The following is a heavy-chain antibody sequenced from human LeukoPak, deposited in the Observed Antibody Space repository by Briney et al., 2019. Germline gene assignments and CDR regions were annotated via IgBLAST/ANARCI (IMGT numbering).Heavy chain of an antibody. CDR2: IYSGGST. CDR3: ARERIPTHYDFWSGSKYYFDY. J-gene: IGHJ4*02. V-gene: IGHV3-53*01. CDR1: GFTVSSNY. Sequence: GGSLRLSCAASGFTVSSNYMSWVRQAPGKGLEWVSVIYSGGSTYYADSVKGRFTISRDNSKNTLYLQMNSLRAEDTAVYYCARERIPTHYDFWSGSKYYFDYWGQGTLVTVSS. D-gene: IGHD3-3*01.